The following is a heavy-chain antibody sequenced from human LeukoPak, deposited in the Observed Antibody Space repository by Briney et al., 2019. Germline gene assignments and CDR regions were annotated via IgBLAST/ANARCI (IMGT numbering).Heavy chain of an antibody. Sequence: GGSLRLSCAASGFTFSSYSMNWVRQAPGKGLEWVSSISSSSSYIYYADSVKGRFTISRDNAKNSLYLQMNSLRAEDTAVYYCARAEQQLDYFDYWGQGSLVTVSP. CDR2: ISSSSSYI. CDR3: ARAEQQLDYFDY. V-gene: IGHV3-21*01. CDR1: GFTFSSYS. J-gene: IGHJ4*02. D-gene: IGHD6-13*01.